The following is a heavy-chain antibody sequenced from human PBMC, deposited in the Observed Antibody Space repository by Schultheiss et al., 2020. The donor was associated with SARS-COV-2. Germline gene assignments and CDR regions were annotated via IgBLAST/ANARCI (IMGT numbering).Heavy chain of an antibody. D-gene: IGHD6-19*01. CDR2: IIPILGIA. Sequence: SVKVSCKASGYTFTGYYMHWVRQAPGQGLEWMGRIIPILGIANYAQKFQGRVTITADKSTSTAYMELSSLRSDDTAVYYCARDEYSSGSDYWGQGTLVTVSS. CDR3: ARDEYSSGSDY. V-gene: IGHV1-69*04. J-gene: IGHJ4*02. CDR1: GYTFTGYY.